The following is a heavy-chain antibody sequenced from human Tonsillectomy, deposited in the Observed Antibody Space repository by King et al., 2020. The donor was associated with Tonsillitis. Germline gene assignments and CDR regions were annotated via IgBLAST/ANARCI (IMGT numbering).Heavy chain of an antibody. CDR2: INPSGGST. V-gene: IGHV1-46*03. J-gene: IGHJ4*02. CDR1: GYTFTSYY. D-gene: IGHD3-10*01. Sequence: HVQLVESGAEVKKPGASVKVSCKASGYTFTSYYMHWVRQAPGQGLEWMGIINPSGGSTSYAQKFQGRVTMTRDTSTSTVYMELSSLRSEDTAVDYCARTLHYYGSGSYPDYWGQGTLVTVSS. CDR3: ARTLHYYGSGSYPDY.